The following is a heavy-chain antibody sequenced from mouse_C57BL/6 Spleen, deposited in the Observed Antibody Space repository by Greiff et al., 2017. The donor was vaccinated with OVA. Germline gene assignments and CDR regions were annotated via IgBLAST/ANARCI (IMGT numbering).Heavy chain of an antibody. V-gene: IGHV1-80*01. Sequence: QVQLQQSGAELVKPGASVKISCKASGYAFSSYWMNWVKQRPGKGLEWIGQIYPGDGDTNYNGKFKGKATLTADKSSSTAYMQLSSLTSEDSAVYFCARPQLGRGFDYWGQGTTLTVSS. CDR1: GYAFSSYW. CDR2: IYPGDGDT. CDR3: ARPQLGRGFDY. J-gene: IGHJ2*01. D-gene: IGHD4-1*02.